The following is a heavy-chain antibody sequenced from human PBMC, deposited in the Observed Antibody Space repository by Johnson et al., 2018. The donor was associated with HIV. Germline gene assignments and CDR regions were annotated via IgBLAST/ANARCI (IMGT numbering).Heavy chain of an antibody. J-gene: IGHJ3*02. V-gene: IGHV3-23*04. CDR3: ARGAVGGTTYAFDI. D-gene: IGHD1-26*01. CDR2: ISGSGAST. Sequence: VQLVESGGGLVQPGGSLRLSCAASGFSFSSYAMSWVRQAPVKGLEWVSAISGSGASTYYADSVKGRFTSSRDNSKNTLYLQMGSLRAEDTALYYCARGAVGGTTYAFDIWGQGTMVTVSS. CDR1: GFSFSSYA.